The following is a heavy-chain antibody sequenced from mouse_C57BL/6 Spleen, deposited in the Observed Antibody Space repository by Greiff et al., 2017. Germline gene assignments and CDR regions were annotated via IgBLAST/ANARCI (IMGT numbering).Heavy chain of an antibody. V-gene: IGHV1-52*01. J-gene: IGHJ2*01. CDR1: GYTFTSYW. D-gene: IGHD1-1*01. CDR3: ARGGITTVVPDY. Sequence: QVQLQQPGAELVRPGSSVKLSCKASGYTFTSYWMHWVKQRPIQGLEWIGNIDPSDSETHYNQKFKDKATLTVDKSSSTAYMQLSSLTSEDSAVYYCARGGITTVVPDYWGQGTTLTVSS. CDR2: IDPSDSET.